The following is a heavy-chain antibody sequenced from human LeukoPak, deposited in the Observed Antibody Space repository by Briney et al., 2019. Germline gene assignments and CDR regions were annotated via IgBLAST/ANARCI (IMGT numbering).Heavy chain of an antibody. J-gene: IGHJ4*02. CDR2: INHSGST. D-gene: IGHD3-9*01. Sequence: SETLSLTCAVYGGSFSGYFWSWIRQPPGKGLEWIGEINHSGSTNYNPSLKSRVTISVDTSKNQFSLKLSSVTAADTAVYYCARAPYDILTWRDFDYWGQGTLVTVSS. CDR3: ARAPYDILTWRDFDY. V-gene: IGHV4-34*01. CDR1: GGSFSGYF.